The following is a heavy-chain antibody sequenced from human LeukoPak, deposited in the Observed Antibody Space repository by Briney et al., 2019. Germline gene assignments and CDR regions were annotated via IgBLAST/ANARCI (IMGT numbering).Heavy chain of an antibody. D-gene: IGHD4-17*01. Sequence: KPSETLSLTCAVSGYSISSGYYWGWIRPPPGKGLEWIGSIYHSGSTYYNPSLKSRVTISVDTPKNQFSLKLSSVTAADTAVYYCARQIHDYGDYFDYWGQGTLVTVSS. CDR2: IYHSGST. CDR1: GYSISSGYY. CDR3: ARQIHDYGDYFDY. V-gene: IGHV4-38-2*01. J-gene: IGHJ4*02.